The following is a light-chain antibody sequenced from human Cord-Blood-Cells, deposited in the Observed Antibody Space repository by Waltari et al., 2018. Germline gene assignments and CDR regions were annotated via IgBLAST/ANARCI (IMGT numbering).Light chain of an antibody. CDR3: SSYTSSSTYV. J-gene: IGLJ1*01. Sequence: QSALTQPASVSGSPGQSITISCTGTSTDVGGYNYVSWYQQHPGKAPKVMIYDVSHRPSGVSNRFSGSKSGNTASLTISGLQAEDEADYYCSSYTSSSTYVVGTGTKVTV. CDR1: STDVGGYNY. V-gene: IGLV2-14*01. CDR2: DVS.